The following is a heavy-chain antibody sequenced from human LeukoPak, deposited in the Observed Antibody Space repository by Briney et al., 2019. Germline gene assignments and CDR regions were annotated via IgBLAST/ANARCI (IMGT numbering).Heavy chain of an antibody. CDR3: ARGVVPAAMSWFDP. J-gene: IGHJ5*02. V-gene: IGHV3-48*02. CDR2: ISSSSSTI. CDR1: GFTFSSYN. Sequence: GGSLRLSCAASGFTFSSYNMNWVRQAPGKGLEWVSYISSSSSTIYYADFVKGRFTISRDNAKNSLYLQMNSLRDEDTAVYYCARGVVPAAMSWFDPWGQGTLVTVSS. D-gene: IGHD2-2*01.